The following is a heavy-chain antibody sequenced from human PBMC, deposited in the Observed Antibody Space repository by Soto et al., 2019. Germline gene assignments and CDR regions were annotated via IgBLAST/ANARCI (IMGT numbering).Heavy chain of an antibody. CDR2: IWYDGSNK. CDR3: AREALLWFGELSLSFDY. D-gene: IGHD3-10*01. V-gene: IGHV3-33*01. J-gene: IGHJ4*02. CDR1: GFTFSSYG. Sequence: GGSLRLSCAASGFTFSSYGMHWVRQAPGKGLEWVAVIWYDGSNKYYADSVKGRFTISRDNSKNTLYLQMNSLRAEDTAVYYCAREALLWFGELSLSFDYWGQGTLVTVSS.